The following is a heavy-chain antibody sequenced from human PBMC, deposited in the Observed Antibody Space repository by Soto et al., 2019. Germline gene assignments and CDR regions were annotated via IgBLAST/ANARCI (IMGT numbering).Heavy chain of an antibody. CDR1: GGTFNNYA. J-gene: IGHJ4*02. CDR2: IVPIFNTS. CDR3: ATRKQLTSFEF. Sequence: QGQLVQSGAEVKKPGSSVKVSCKASGGTFNNYAISWWRQAPGQGLEWMGGIVPIFNTSHFAEKFQGRLTLTEATSTSTAFMELIGLRSDDTALYFCATRKQLTSFEFWGQGTLVSVSS. D-gene: IGHD6-13*01. V-gene: IGHV1-69*06.